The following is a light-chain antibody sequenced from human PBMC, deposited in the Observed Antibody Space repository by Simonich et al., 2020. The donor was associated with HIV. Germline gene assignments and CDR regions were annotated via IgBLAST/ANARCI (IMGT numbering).Light chain of an antibody. V-gene: IGKV3-20*01. CDR1: QSVYSY. Sequence: EIVLTQSPATLSLSPGERATLSCRASQSVYSYLAWYQQKPGQAPRLLIYGASSRATGIPDRCSGSGSGADFTLTISRLEPEDFAVYYCQQHGASSITFGQGTRLEIK. CDR2: GAS. J-gene: IGKJ5*01. CDR3: QQHGASSIT.